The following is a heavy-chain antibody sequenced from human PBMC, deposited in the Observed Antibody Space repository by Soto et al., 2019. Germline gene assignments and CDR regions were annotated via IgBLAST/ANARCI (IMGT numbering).Heavy chain of an antibody. V-gene: IGHV3-74*01. Sequence: EVELVESGGGLVQPGGSLRLSCAASGFTFSSYWRHWFRQDPGKGLVWVSSIRSDGSATQYEDSVKGRFTVSRDNAKNTLYLQMNSLRDEDTAVYYCAKDLSWGQSDYWGQGTLVIVSS. CDR3: AKDLSWGQSDY. CDR2: IRSDGSAT. CDR1: GFTFSSYW. J-gene: IGHJ4*02. D-gene: IGHD3-16*01.